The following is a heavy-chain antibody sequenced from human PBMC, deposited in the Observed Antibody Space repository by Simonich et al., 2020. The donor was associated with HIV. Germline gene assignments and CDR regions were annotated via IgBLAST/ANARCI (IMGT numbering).Heavy chain of an antibody. V-gene: IGHV3-21*01. CDR2: ISSSSSYI. D-gene: IGHD2-2*01. CDR1: GFTFSSYS. CDR3: ARDGRKGSSTSCSDY. Sequence: EVQLVESGGGLVKPGGSLRLSCAASGFTFSSYSMNWGRQAPGKGLEWVSSISSSSSYIYYADSVKGRLTISRDNAKNSLYLQMNSLRAEDTAVYYCARDGRKGSSTSCSDYWGQGTLVTVSS. J-gene: IGHJ4*02.